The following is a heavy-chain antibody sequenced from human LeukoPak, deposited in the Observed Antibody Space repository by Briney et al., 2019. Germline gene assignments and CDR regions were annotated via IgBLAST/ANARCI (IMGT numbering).Heavy chain of an antibody. Sequence: GGSLRLSCAGSGFTFSNYSINWVRQAPGKGLEWVSSISPSSHYIYYADSVRGRFTISRDNARNSLYLQMNSLRDEDTAVYYCVRRFQNAALRSSIDDAFDIWGQGTMVSVSS. D-gene: IGHD3-3*01. J-gene: IGHJ3*02. CDR1: GFTFSNYS. CDR3: VRRFQNAALRSSIDDAFDI. CDR2: ISPSSHYI. V-gene: IGHV3-21*01.